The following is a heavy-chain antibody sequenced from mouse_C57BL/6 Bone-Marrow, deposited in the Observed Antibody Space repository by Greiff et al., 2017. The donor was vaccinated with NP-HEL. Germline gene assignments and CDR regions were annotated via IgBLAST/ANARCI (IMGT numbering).Heavy chain of an antibody. CDR2: IDPETGGT. Sequence: LQLQQSGAELVRPGASVTLSCKASGYTFTDYEMHWVKQTPVHGLEWIGAIDPETGGTAYNQKFKGKAILTADKSSSTAYMELRSLTSEDSAVYYCTRERLRLAMDYWGQGTSVTVSS. D-gene: IGHD2-4*01. CDR1: GYTFTDYE. CDR3: TRERLRLAMDY. V-gene: IGHV1-15*01. J-gene: IGHJ4*01.